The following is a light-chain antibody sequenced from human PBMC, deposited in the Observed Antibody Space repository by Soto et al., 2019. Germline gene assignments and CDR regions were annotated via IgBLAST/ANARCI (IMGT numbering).Light chain of an antibody. V-gene: IGLV1-47*02. CDR3: AAWDDSLSGHVV. J-gene: IGLJ2*01. CDR2: SNK. Sequence: QSVLTQPPSASGTPGQRGTISCSGSSSNIGSNYVYWYQQLPGTAPKLLIYSNKQRPSGVPDRFSGSKSGTSASLAISGLRSEDEADYYCAAWDDSLSGHVVFGGGTKLTVL. CDR1: SSNIGSNY.